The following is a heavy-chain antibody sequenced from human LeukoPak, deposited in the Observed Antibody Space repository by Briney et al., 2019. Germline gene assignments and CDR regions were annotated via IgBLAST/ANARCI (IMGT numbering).Heavy chain of an antibody. CDR3: ARTSDYGDPYYYYYMDV. D-gene: IGHD4-17*01. J-gene: IGHJ6*03. CDR1: GYTFTSYG. Sequence: GASVKVSCKASGYTFTSYGISWVRQAPGQGLEWMVWISAYNGNTNYAQKLQGRVTMTTDTSTSTAYMELRSLRSDDTAVYYCARTSDYGDPYYYYYMDVWGKGTTVTVSS. V-gene: IGHV1-18*01. CDR2: ISAYNGNT.